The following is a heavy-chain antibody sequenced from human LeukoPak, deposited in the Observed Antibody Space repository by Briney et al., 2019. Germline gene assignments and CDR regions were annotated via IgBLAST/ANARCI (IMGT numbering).Heavy chain of an antibody. CDR1: GFTFSSYG. CDR3: AKELKGWLQAFDY. D-gene: IGHD5-24*01. CDR2: ISYDGSNK. J-gene: IGHJ4*02. Sequence: PGGSLRLSCAASGFTFSSYGIHWVRQAPGKGLEWVAVISYDGSNKNYADSVKGRFTISRDNSKNTLYLQMNSLRAEDTAVYYCAKELKGWLQAFDYWGQGTLVTVSS. V-gene: IGHV3-30*18.